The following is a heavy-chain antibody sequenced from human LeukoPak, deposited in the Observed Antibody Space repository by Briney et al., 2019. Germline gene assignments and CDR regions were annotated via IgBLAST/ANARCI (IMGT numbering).Heavy chain of an antibody. J-gene: IGHJ6*03. V-gene: IGHV3-23*01. CDR1: GFTFSANG. CDR3: AKSRNFYYYFMEV. Sequence: PGRSLRLACVAAGFTFSANGMIWVSHAPRKGLEWVSAISGGAYTEHAHSVNGRFTISRDNSKNTLYLQMNTLRVEDTALYYCAKSRNFYYYFMEVSGRETKVTIS. CDR2: ISGGAYT.